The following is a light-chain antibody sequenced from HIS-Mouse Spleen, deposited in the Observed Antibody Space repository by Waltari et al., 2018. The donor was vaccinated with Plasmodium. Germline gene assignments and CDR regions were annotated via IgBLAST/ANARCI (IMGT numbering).Light chain of an antibody. CDR3: YSTDSSGNHRV. Sequence: SYELTQPPSVSVSPGQTARITCSGDALPKKYAYWSQQKSGQAPVLVIYEDSKPPSGIPERFAGSSSGTMATLTISGAQVEDEADYYCYSTDSSGNHRVFGGGTKLTVL. CDR2: EDS. V-gene: IGLV3-10*01. CDR1: ALPKKY. J-gene: IGLJ3*02.